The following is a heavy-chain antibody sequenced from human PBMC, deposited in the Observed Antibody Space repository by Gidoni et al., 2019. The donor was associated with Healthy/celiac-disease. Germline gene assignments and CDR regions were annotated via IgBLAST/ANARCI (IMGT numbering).Heavy chain of an antibody. J-gene: IGHJ3*02. CDR3: ARTTVVTMGVDVFDI. CDR1: GFSLSNVRMG. D-gene: IGHD4-17*01. Sequence: QVTLKESGPVLVKPTETLTLTCTVSGFSLSNVRMGVSWIRQPPGKALEWLAHIFSNDEKSYITSLKSRLTISKDTSKSQVVLTMTNMDPVDTATYYCARTTVVTMGVDVFDIWGQGTMVTVSS. V-gene: IGHV2-26*01. CDR2: IFSNDEK.